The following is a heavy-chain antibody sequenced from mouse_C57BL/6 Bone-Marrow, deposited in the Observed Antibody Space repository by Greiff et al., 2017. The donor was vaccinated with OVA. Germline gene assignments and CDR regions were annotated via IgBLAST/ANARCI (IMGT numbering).Heavy chain of an antibody. V-gene: IGHV1-69*01. CDR1: GYTFTSYW. CDR2: IDPSDSYT. CDR3: ARGPGAYYAMDY. Sequence: VQLQQPGAELVMPGASVKLSCKASGYTFTSYWMHWVKQRPGQGLEWIGEIDPSDSYTNYNQKFKGKSTLTVDKSSSTAYMQLSSLTSEDSAVYYCARGPGAYYAMDYWGQGTSVTVSS. J-gene: IGHJ4*01.